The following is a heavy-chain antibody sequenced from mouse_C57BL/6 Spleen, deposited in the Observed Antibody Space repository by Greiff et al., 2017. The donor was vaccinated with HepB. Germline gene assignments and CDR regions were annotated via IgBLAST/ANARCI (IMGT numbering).Heavy chain of an antibody. J-gene: IGHJ3*01. CDR2: IDPETGGT. D-gene: IGHD2-1*01. CDR1: GYTFTDYE. CDR3: TRRKRLLRFAY. Sequence: VQLQQSGAELVRPGASVTLSCKASGYTFTDYEMHWVKQTPVHGLEWIGAIDPETGGTAYNQKFKGKAILTADKSSSTAYMELRSLTSEDSAVYYCTRRKRLLRFAYWGQGTLVTVSA. V-gene: IGHV1-15*01.